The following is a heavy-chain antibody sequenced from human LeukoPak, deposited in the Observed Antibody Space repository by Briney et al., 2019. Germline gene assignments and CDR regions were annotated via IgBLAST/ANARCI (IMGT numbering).Heavy chain of an antibody. V-gene: IGHV3-23*01. D-gene: IGHD6-25*01. Sequence: GGSLRLSCAASGFTFSTYVMSWVRQAPGKRLEWVSSITPSGDTTYHADSVKGRFTMSRDNSKSTLYLQMNNLRVEDTAVYYCAKRRLAATGGGNFDFWGQGTLVTVSS. J-gene: IGHJ4*02. CDR2: ITPSGDTT. CDR3: AKRRLAATGGGNFDF. CDR1: GFTFSTYV.